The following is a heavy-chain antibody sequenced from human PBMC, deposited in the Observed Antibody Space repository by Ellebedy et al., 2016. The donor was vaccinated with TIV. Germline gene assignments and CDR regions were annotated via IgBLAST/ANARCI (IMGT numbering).Heavy chain of an antibody. J-gene: IGHJ4*02. V-gene: IGHV3-33*08. CDR2: IWYDGSNK. Sequence: PGGSLRLSCAASGFTFSSYSMNWVRQAPGKGLEWVAVIWYDGSNKYYADSVKGRFTISRDNSKNTLYLQMNSLRVEDTAVYYCASRPNGDYHFLDYWGQGTLVTVSS. CDR1: GFTFSSYS. CDR3: ASRPNGDYHFLDY. D-gene: IGHD4-17*01.